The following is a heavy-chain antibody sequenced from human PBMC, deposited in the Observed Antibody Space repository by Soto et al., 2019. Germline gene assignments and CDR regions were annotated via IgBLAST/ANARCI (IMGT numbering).Heavy chain of an antibody. V-gene: IGHV1-69*06. CDR2: IIPIFGTA. Sequence: SGKVSCKASGRTFRSYAIKWVRQAPGQGLEWMGGIIPIFGTANYAQKFQGRVTITADKSTSTAYMELSSLRSEDTAVYYCASGAVVVPAAMGGDYYYGMDVWGQGTTVTVSS. CDR1: GRTFRSYA. J-gene: IGHJ6*02. CDR3: ASGAVVVPAAMGGDYYYGMDV. D-gene: IGHD2-2*01.